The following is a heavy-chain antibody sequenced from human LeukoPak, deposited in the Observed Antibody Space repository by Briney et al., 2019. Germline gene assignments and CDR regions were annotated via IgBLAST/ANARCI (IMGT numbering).Heavy chain of an antibody. D-gene: IGHD2-2*01. V-gene: IGHV4-4*07. J-gene: IGHJ3*02. Sequence: PSETLSLTCTVSGGSISSYYWSWIRQPAGKGLEWIGRIYTSGSTNYNPSLKSRVTMSVDTSKNQFSLKLSSVTAADTAVYYCAVVEKNSYCSITSCRLKDAFDIWGQGTMVTVSS. CDR1: GGSISSYY. CDR3: AVVEKNSYCSITSCRLKDAFDI. CDR2: IYTSGST.